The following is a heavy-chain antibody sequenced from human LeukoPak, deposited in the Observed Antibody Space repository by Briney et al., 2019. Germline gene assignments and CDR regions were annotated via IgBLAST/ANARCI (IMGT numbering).Heavy chain of an antibody. Sequence: SGTLSLTCTVSGGSISSSSYYWGWIRQPPGKGLEWIGSIYYSGSTYYNPSLKSRVTISVDTSNNQFSLKLSSVLAAATAVYYCGRGLRYYGSGSKGPYFDYWGQGTLLTVSS. CDR1: GGSISSSSYY. J-gene: IGHJ4*02. D-gene: IGHD3-10*01. V-gene: IGHV4-39*01. CDR2: IYYSGST. CDR3: GRGLRYYGSGSKGPYFDY.